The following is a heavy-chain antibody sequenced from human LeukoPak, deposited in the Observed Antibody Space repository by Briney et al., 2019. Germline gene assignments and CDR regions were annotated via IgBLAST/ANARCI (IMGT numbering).Heavy chain of an antibody. V-gene: IGHV4-59*12. Sequence: SETLSLTCTVSGGSISTYFWSWIRQPPGKGLEWIGYIYYSGSFNYNPSLKSRVTISVDTSKNQFSLKLSSVTAADTAVYYCARDLPLNYYDNSGQPEGFDYWGQGTRVTVSS. CDR2: IYYSGSF. D-gene: IGHD3-22*01. J-gene: IGHJ4*02. CDR3: ARDLPLNYYDNSGQPEGFDY. CDR1: GGSISTYF.